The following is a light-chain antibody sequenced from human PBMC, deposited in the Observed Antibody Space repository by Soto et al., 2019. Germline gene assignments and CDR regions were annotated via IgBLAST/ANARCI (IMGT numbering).Light chain of an antibody. J-gene: IGKJ1*01. CDR3: QQYNSYSPT. Sequence: DIQMTQXPSTLSASVGDRVTITCRASQSISSWLAWYQQKPGKAPKLLIYDASSLESGVPSRFSGSGSGTEFTLTISSLQPDDFATYYCQQYNSYSPTFGQGTKVDIK. CDR2: DAS. CDR1: QSISSW. V-gene: IGKV1-5*01.